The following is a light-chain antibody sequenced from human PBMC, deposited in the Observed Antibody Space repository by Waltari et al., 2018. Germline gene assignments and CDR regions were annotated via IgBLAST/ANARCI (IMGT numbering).Light chain of an antibody. V-gene: IGLV2-8*01. CDR1: SRDVGAYDY. Sequence: QSALTQPPSAPGSPGQSVTISCSGTSRDVGAYDYVSWYQQHPGKAPKLMIYEVTERPSGVPDRFSGSKSDNTASLTVSGLQADDEADYYCCSYAGHSWVFGGGTRLTVL. CDR2: EVT. J-gene: IGLJ3*02. CDR3: CSYAGHSWV.